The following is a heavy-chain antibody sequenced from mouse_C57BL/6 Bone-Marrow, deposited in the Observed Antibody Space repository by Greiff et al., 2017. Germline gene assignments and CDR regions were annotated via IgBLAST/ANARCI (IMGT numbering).Heavy chain of an antibody. CDR3: ARSLYYYGSSWFAY. D-gene: IGHD1-1*01. CDR2: IYPGDGDT. Sequence: QVQLQQSGPELVKPGASVKISCKASGYAFSSSWMNWVKQRPGKGLEWIGRIYPGDGDTNYNGKFKGKATRTADKSSSTAYMQLSSLTSEDSAVYFCARSLYYYGSSWFAYWGQGTLVTVSA. V-gene: IGHV1-82*01. CDR1: GYAFSSSW. J-gene: IGHJ3*01.